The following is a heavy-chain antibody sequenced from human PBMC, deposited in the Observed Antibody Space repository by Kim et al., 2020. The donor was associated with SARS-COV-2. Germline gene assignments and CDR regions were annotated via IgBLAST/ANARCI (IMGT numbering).Heavy chain of an antibody. D-gene: IGHD3-22*01. J-gene: IGHJ4*02. CDR2: IKQDGSEK. CDR3: ARDKPVDYYDCSGYSDY. CDR1: GFTFSSYW. V-gene: IGHV3-7*03. Sequence: GGSLRLSCAASGFTFSSYWMSWVRQAPGKGLEWVANIKQDGSEKYYVDSVKGRFTISRDNAKNSLYLQMNSLRAEDTAVYYCARDKPVDYYDCSGYSDYWGQGTLVTVSS.